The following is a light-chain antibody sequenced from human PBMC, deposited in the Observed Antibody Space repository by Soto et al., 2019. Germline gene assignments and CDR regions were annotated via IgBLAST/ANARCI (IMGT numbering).Light chain of an antibody. CDR1: QSVNSN. Sequence: EKVMTQSPAALSVSPGERATLSFRASQSVNSNLAWYQQKPGQAPRLLLYGASTRATAIPARFSGSASGTEFTRTISSLQSEDSAVYYGQQYNDWPLTFGGGTKVEIK. J-gene: IGKJ4*01. CDR3: QQYNDWPLT. CDR2: GAS. V-gene: IGKV3-15*01.